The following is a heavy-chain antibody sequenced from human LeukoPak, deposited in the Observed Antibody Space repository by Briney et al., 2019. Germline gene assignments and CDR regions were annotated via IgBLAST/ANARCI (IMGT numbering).Heavy chain of an antibody. CDR2: INHSGST. Sequence: SETLSLTCAVYGGSFSGYYWSWIRQPPGKGLEWIGEINHSGSTNYNPSLKSRITISVDTSKNQFSLKLSSVTAADTAVYYCARDSSGWYGAPYWGQGTLVTVSS. CDR3: ARDSSGWYGAPY. CDR1: GGSFSGYY. D-gene: IGHD6-19*01. J-gene: IGHJ4*02. V-gene: IGHV4-34*01.